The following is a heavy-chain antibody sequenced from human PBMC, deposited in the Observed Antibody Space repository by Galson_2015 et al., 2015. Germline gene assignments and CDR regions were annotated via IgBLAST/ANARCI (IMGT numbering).Heavy chain of an antibody. CDR1: GFTFSSYA. V-gene: IGHV3-33*08. J-gene: IGHJ4*02. CDR3: ARCQTGSSTSCYGGGFDY. D-gene: IGHD2-2*01. CDR2: IWYDGTNK. Sequence: SLRLSCAASGFTFSSYAMSWVRQAPGKGLEWVTTIWYDGTNKFYADSVKGRFTISRDDSKDTLYLQMNSLRAEDTAVYYCARCQTGSSTSCYGGGFDYWGQGTLVTVSS.